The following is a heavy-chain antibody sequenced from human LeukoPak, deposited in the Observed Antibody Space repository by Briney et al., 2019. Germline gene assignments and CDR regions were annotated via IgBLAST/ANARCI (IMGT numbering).Heavy chain of an antibody. CDR3: ARESGIVGAADFDY. V-gene: IGHV4-4*07. CDR2: IYTSGST. J-gene: IGHJ4*02. CDR1: GGSINSYY. D-gene: IGHD1-26*01. Sequence: SETLSLTCTVSGGSINSYYWSWIRQPAGKGLEWIGRIYTSGSTNYNPSLKSRVTMSVDTSKNQFSLKLSSVTAADTAVYYCARESGIVGAADFDYWGQGTLVTVSS.